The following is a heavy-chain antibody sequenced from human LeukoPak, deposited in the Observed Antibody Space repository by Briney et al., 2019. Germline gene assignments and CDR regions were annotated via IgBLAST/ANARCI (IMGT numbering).Heavy chain of an antibody. Sequence: SETLSLTCTVSGCSISSYYWSWIRQPAGKGLEWIGRIYTSGSTNYNPSLKSRVTMSVDTSKNQFSLKLSSVTAADTAVYYCARDTPYYDFWSGYYPYYYYYYGMDVWGQGTTVTVSS. D-gene: IGHD3-3*01. CDR2: IYTSGST. V-gene: IGHV4-4*07. J-gene: IGHJ6*02. CDR3: ARDTPYYDFWSGYYPYYYYYYGMDV. CDR1: GCSISSYY.